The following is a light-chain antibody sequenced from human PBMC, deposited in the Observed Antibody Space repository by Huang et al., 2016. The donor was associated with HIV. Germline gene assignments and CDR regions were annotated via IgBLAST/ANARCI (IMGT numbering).Light chain of an antibody. CDR1: QSIGNY. CDR3: QQSYIIPPL. J-gene: IGKJ4*01. CDR2: AAS. V-gene: IGKV1-39*01. Sequence: DSQMTQSPSSLSASVGDRVTITCRASQSIGNYLNWYQQKPGRAPKVLIYAASSFRTGVPTRFSGTGSGTDFTLTISTLQPEDFGTYYCQQSYIIPPLFGGGTKVEIK.